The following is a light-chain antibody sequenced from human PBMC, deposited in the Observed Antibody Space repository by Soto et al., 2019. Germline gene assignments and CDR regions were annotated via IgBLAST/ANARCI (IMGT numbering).Light chain of an antibody. V-gene: IGKV1-6*01. J-gene: IGKJ1*01. CDR2: AAS. CDR3: QQTYSVPAT. Sequence: AIQMTQSPSSLSASVGDRVTITCRASQGIANDLAWYQQKPGEAPKLLIYAASGLQSGVPSRFSASGSGTDFTLTISYLQPEDFAAYYCQQTYSVPATFGQGTKVDIK. CDR1: QGIAND.